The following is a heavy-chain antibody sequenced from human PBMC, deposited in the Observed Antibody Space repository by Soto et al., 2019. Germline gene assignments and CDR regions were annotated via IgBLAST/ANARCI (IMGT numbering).Heavy chain of an antibody. J-gene: IGHJ6*02. CDR1: GGTFSSYA. V-gene: IGHV1-69*13. D-gene: IGHD5-12*01. CDR2: IIPIFGTA. CDR3: ARDGRWLQNGIGGYYYRMDV. Sequence: SVKVSCKASGGTFSSYAISWVLQAPGQGLEWMGGIIPIFGTANYAQKFQGRVTITADESTSTAYMELSSLRSEDTAVYYCARDGRWLQNGIGGYYYRMDVWGQGNTVTVPS.